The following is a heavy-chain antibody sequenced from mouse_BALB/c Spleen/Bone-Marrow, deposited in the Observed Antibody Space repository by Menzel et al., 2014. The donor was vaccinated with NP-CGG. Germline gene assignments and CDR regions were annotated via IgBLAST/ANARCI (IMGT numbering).Heavy chain of an antibody. J-gene: IGHJ2*01. CDR3: ARGFDY. CDR1: GYTFTNYW. Sequence: QVQLQQSGAELVKPGASVKLPCKASGYTFTNYWMHWVKQRPGQGLEWIGEINPSNGRTNYNEKFKSKATLTVDKSSSTAYMQLSSLTSEDSAVYYCARGFDYWGQDTTLTVSS. CDR2: INPSNGRT. V-gene: IGHV1S81*02.